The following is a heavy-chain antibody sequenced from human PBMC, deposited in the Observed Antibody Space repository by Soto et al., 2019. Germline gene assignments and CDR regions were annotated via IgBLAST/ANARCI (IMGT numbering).Heavy chain of an antibody. J-gene: IGHJ6*02. CDR3: ARAAHRRYYYGMDV. D-gene: IGHD1-26*01. Sequence: ASVKVSCKASGYTFTSYDINWVRQATGQVLEWMGWMNPNSGNTGYAQKFQGRVTMTRNTSISTAYMELSSLRSEDTAVYYCARAAHRRYYYGMDVWGQGTTVTVSS. CDR2: MNPNSGNT. V-gene: IGHV1-8*01. CDR1: GYTFTSYD.